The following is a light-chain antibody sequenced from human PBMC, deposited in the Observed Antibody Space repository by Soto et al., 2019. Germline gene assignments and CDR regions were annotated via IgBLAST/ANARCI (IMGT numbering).Light chain of an antibody. V-gene: IGKV3-15*01. CDR1: QSVSNN. CDR3: QQYNKWPLT. CDR2: PAS. Sequence: EIVMTQSPATLSVSPGERATLSCRASQSVSNNLAWYQQKPRQAPRLLIYPASTRATGIPARFSGSGSGTEFTLTISSLQSEDFAVYYCQQYNKWPLTFGGGTKVEIK. J-gene: IGKJ4*01.